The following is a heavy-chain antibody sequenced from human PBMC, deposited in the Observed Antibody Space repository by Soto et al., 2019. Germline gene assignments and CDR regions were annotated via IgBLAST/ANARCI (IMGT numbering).Heavy chain of an antibody. CDR1: GFTFSGYA. CDR2: IHGGGNSA. D-gene: IGHD4-17*01. Sequence: EVQLLESGGDLVQPGRSLRLSCAASGFTFSGYAMSWVRQAPGKGLEWVSVIHGGGNSAYYADSVKGRFTISRDNSKHTLYLQMSSLRGEDTAVYYCAKNMGRVTTSWHFDYWGQGTLVTVSS. V-gene: IGHV3-23*01. CDR3: AKNMGRVTTSWHFDY. J-gene: IGHJ4*02.